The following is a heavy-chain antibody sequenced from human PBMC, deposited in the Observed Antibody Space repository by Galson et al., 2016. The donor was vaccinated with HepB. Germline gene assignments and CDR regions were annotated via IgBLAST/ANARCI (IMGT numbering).Heavy chain of an antibody. Sequence: SVKVSCKASGGTFRNHAFSWVRQAPGQGLEWMGGIVPDFGRPNYAQKFQGRVTVTADESTRTVYMELSSLRSDDTAVYYCATDASVASGWYVWWGQGTVVTVSS. J-gene: IGHJ1*01. CDR1: GGTFRNHA. CDR3: ATDASVASGWYVW. V-gene: IGHV1-69*13. CDR2: IVPDFGRP. D-gene: IGHD6-19*01.